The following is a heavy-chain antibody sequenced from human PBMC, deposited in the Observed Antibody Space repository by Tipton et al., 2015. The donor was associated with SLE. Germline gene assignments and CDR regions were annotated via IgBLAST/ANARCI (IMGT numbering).Heavy chain of an antibody. CDR2: ISGSGGSA. J-gene: IGHJ2*01. CDR3: AKDQGYFDL. Sequence: SLRLSCAASGFTFSNYAMSWVRQAPGMGLEWVSTISGSGGSAYSADSVKGRFTISRDNSKNTLYLQMYSLRAEDTAIYYCAKDQGYFDLWGRGTLVTVSS. CDR1: GFTFSNYA. V-gene: IGHV3-23*01.